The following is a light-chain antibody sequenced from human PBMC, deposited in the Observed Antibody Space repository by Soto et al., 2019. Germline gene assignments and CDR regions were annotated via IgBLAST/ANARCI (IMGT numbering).Light chain of an antibody. V-gene: IGLV1-47*02. J-gene: IGLJ1*01. CDR3: CSYAGSYTRV. CDR1: SANIGNNY. Sequence: QSVLTQPPSASGTPGQRVTISCSGRSANIGNNYVCWYQHLPGTAPKLLIYSNNQRPSGVPDRFSGSKSGTSASLAISGLRSEDEADYYCCSYAGSYTRVFGTGTKLTVL. CDR2: SNN.